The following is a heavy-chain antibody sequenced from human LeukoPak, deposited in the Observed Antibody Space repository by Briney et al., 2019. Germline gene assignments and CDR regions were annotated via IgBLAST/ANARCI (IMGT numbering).Heavy chain of an antibody. J-gene: IGHJ4*02. V-gene: IGHV4-39*07. CDR3: ARAPSIIEDY. Sequence: SETLSLTCTVSGGSISSSSYYWGWIRQPPGKGLEWIGSNYYSGSTYYNPSLKSRVTISVDTSKNQFSLKLSSVTAADTAVYYCARAPSIIEDYWGQGTLVTVSS. CDR2: NYYSGST. CDR1: GGSISSSSYY.